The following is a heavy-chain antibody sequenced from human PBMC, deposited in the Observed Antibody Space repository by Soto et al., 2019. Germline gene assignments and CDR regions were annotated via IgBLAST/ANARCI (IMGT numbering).Heavy chain of an antibody. J-gene: IGHJ4*02. V-gene: IGHV1-8*01. CDR3: ARDRGYSSVYFDY. CDR1: GYTFTSYD. D-gene: IGHD5-12*01. CDR2: INPNSGIA. Sequence: ASVKVSCKASGYTFTSYDINWVRPATGQGLEWMGRINPNSGIAGYAQKFQGRVTITGDNSISTAYMELSSLRSEDTAVYYCARDRGYSSVYFDYWGQGTLVTVSS.